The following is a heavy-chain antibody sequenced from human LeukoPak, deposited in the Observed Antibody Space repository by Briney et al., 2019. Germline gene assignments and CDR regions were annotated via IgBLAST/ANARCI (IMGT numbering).Heavy chain of an antibody. CDR3: ARELASGD. Sequence: GGSLRLSCAASGFTFSSYWMHWVRQAPGKGLVWVSQINTDGSSTTCADSVKGRFTISRDNAKNTLYLQMNSLRAEDTAVYYCARELASGDWGQGTLVTVSS. CDR2: INTDGSST. V-gene: IGHV3-74*01. D-gene: IGHD6-13*01. J-gene: IGHJ4*02. CDR1: GFTFSSYW.